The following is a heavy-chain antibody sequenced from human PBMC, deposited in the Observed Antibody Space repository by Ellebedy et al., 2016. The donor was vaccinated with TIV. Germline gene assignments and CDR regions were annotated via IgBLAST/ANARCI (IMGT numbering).Heavy chain of an antibody. CDR3: ARVGEVAATPCSY. CDR2: ICLDDSDT. J-gene: IGHJ4*02. CDR1: GYSFASYC. V-gene: IGHV5-51*01. Sequence: KVSCKGSGYSFASYCIAWVRQMPGKGLEWMAIICLDDSDTRYSPSFQGQVTISADKSISTAYLQWSSLKASDTAMYYCARVGEVAATPCSYWGQGTLVTVSS. D-gene: IGHD2-15*01.